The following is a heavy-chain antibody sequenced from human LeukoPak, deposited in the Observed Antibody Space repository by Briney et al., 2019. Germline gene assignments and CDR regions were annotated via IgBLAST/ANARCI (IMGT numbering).Heavy chain of an antibody. CDR2: IYYSGST. CDR3: ASDRLRGPDAFDI. V-gene: IGHV4-30-4*08. J-gene: IGHJ3*02. D-gene: IGHD4-17*01. Sequence: SQTLSLSCTVSGGSISSGDYYWSWIRQPPGKGLEWIGYIYYSGSTYYNPSLKSRVTISVDTSKNQFSLKLSSVTAADTAVYYCASDRLRGPDAFDIWGQGTMVTVSS. CDR1: GGSISSGDYY.